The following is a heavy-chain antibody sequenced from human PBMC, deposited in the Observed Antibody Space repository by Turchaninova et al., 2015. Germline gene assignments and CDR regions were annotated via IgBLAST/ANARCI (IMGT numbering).Heavy chain of an antibody. CDR2: INPNIG. CDR1: GYTFTDYY. V-gene: IGHV1-2*06. CDR3: ARGSGTHDNAFDI. Sequence: QVQLVQSGAEVKKPGASVKVSCKASGYTFTDYYMHWVQQTPGQGLEWMGRINPNIGDTSISTAYMELSRVRSDDTAVYYCARGSGTHDNAFDIWGQGTMVTVSS. J-gene: IGHJ3*02. D-gene: IGHD3-10*01.